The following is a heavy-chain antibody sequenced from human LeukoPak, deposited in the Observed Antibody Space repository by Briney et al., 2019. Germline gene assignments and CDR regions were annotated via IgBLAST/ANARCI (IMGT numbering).Heavy chain of an antibody. CDR3: STWTDLYDY. V-gene: IGHV3-49*04. D-gene: IGHD3/OR15-3a*01. J-gene: IGHJ4*02. CDR2: IRSKAYGGTT. Sequence: GGSLRLSCTASGFTFGDYGLSWVRQAPGKGLEWVGFIRSKAYGGTTEYAASVKGRFTISRDDSQNMLYLQMNSLKTEDTAVYYCSTWTDLYDYWGQGTLVTVSS. CDR1: GFTFGDYG.